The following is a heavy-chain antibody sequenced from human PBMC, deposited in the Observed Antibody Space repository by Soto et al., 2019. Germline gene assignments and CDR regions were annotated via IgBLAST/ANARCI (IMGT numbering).Heavy chain of an antibody. D-gene: IGHD3-22*01. J-gene: IGHJ4*02. CDR2: ISYDGSNK. V-gene: IGHV3-30*18. CDR3: AKVGIVVPGA. Sequence: QVQLVESGGGVVQPGRSLRLSCAASGFTFSSYGMHWVRQAPGKGLEWVAVISYDGSNKYYADSVKGRFTISRDKSKNTLYLQMNSLRAEDTAVYYCAKVGIVVPGAWGQGTLVTVSS. CDR1: GFTFSSYG.